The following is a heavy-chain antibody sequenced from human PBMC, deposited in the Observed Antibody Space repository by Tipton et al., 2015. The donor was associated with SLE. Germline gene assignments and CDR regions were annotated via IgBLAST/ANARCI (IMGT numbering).Heavy chain of an antibody. CDR3: ARSPAYWYFDL. J-gene: IGHJ2*01. Sequence: TLSLTCTVSGVSISSGSYYWNWIRQAPGKRLEWIGFMYYGGTSNYSPSLKSRVTMSVDKSKNQFSLRLTSVTTADTAVYYCARSPAYWYFDLWGRGTLVTVSS. V-gene: IGHV4-61*01. CDR2: MYYGGTS. CDR1: GVSISSGSYY.